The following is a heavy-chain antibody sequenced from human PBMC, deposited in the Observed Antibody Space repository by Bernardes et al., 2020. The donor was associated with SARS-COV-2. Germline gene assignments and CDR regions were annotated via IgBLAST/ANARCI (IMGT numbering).Heavy chain of an antibody. D-gene: IGHD6-19*01. CDR2: ISASGVSR. V-gene: IGHV3-23*01. CDR1: EFTFSSFA. CDR3: AKEIQSYSSGWHDAFDI. Sequence: GGSLRLSCAASEFTFSSFAMTWVRQAPGKGLEWASSISASGVSRYYADFVKGRFTISRDNSKNTLYLQMNSLRVEETAVYYCAKEIQSYSSGWHDAFDIWGQGTMVTVSS. J-gene: IGHJ3*02.